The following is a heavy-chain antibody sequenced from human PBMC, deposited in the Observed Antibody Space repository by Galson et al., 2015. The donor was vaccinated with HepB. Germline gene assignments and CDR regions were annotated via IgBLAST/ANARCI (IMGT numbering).Heavy chain of an antibody. CDR1: GFTFSGSG. CDR3: TRPGYGSSWFLDYSHGMDI. D-gene: IGHD6-13*01. Sequence: LRLSCAASGFTFSGSGIHWVRLAYGKGLEWVGRIRNRANNYATAYAASVRGRFTVSRDDSKNTAYLQMNSLKTEDTAVYYCTRPGYGSSWFLDYSHGMDIWGQGTTVIVS. V-gene: IGHV3-73*01. J-gene: IGHJ6*02. CDR2: IRNRANNYAT.